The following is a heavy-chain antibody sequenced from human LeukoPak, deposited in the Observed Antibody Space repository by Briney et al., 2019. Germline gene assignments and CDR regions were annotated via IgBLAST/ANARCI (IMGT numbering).Heavy chain of an antibody. CDR3: ARGGRITMSENAFDI. V-gene: IGHV4-30-2*01. Sequence: SQTLSLTCAVSGGSLSSGGYSWSWIRQPPGTGLEWIGYIYHSGSTYYNPSLKSRVTISVDRSKNQFSLKLSSVTAADTAVYYCARGGRITMSENAFDIWGQGTMVTVSS. CDR2: IYHSGST. CDR1: GGSLSSGGYS. J-gene: IGHJ3*02. D-gene: IGHD3-22*01.